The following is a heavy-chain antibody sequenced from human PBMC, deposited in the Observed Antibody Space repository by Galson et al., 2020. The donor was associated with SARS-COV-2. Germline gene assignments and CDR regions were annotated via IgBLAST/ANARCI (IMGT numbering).Heavy chain of an antibody. V-gene: IGHV3-74*01. CDR3: ARVHPHGGGGSDFDA. D-gene: IGHD1-1*01. Sequence: GESQNISCVASGTTISSYCSYLLRQAAQGVLFWVSRITSDESRTDEADSVKGRITISRDNAKITLYQPMNSLRAEDTALYYCARVHPHGGGGSDFDAWGQGVLVTVSS. CDR2: ITSDESRT. J-gene: IGHJ4*02. CDR1: GTTISSYC.